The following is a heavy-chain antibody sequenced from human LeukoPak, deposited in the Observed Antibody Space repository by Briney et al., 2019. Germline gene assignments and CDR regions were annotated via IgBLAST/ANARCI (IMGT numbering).Heavy chain of an antibody. D-gene: IGHD3-22*01. Sequence: GGSLRLSCAASGFTFSRFNMNWVRQAPGKGLELVSSITSSGTYIYYADSVKGRFTISRDNAKNSLSLQMNSLRAEDTAVYYCARDLYYYDSSGYWYFDLWGRGTLVTVSS. J-gene: IGHJ2*01. CDR1: GFTFSRFN. CDR2: ITSSGTYI. V-gene: IGHV3-21*04. CDR3: ARDLYYYDSSGYWYFDL.